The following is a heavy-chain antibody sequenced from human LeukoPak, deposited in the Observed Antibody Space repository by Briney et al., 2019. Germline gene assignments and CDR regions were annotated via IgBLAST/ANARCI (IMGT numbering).Heavy chain of an antibody. D-gene: IGHD2-8*01. CDR1: GGSFSGYY. CDR2: INHSGST. V-gene: IGHV4-34*01. J-gene: IGHJ5*02. Sequence: SETLSLTCAVYGGSFSGYYWSRIRQPPGKGLEWIGEINHSGSTNYNPSLKSRVTISVDTSKNQFSLKLSSVTAADTAVYYCARGRAVLMVYARGSWFDPWGQGTLVTVSS. CDR3: ARGRAVLMVYARGSWFDP.